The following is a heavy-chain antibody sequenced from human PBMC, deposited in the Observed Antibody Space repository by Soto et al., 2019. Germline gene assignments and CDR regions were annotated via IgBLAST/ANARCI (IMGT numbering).Heavy chain of an antibody. V-gene: IGHV1-46*01. CDR1: GYTFTSYY. D-gene: IGHD4-17*01. J-gene: IGHJ5*02. Sequence: GASVKVSCKASGYTFTSYYMHWVRQAPGQGLEWMGIINPSGGSTSYAQKFQGRVTITADESTSTAYMELSSLRSEDTAVYYCARYGRSSTVWFDPWGQGTLVTVSS. CDR3: ARYGRSSTVWFDP. CDR2: INPSGGST.